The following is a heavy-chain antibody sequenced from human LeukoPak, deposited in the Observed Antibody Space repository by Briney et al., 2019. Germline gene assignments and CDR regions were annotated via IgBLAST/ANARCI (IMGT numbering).Heavy chain of an antibody. Sequence: GGSLRLSCAASGFTFSSYSMNWVRQAPGKGLEWVSSISSSSSYIYYADSVKGRFTISRDNAKNSLYLQMNSLRAEDTAVYYCARGRHYYGDYIRSFPDAFHVWGRGTVVSVSS. CDR3: ARGRHYYGDYIRSFPDAFHV. CDR1: GFTFSSYS. V-gene: IGHV3-21*01. CDR2: ISSSSSYI. D-gene: IGHD4-17*01. J-gene: IGHJ3*01.